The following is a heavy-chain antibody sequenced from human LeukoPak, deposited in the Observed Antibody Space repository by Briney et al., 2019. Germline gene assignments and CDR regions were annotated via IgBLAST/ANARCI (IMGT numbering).Heavy chain of an antibody. CDR2: ISSSSSYM. J-gene: IGHJ3*02. CDR1: GFTFSSYW. D-gene: IGHD6-25*01. CDR3: ARAAASDAFDI. Sequence: PGGSLRLSCAASGFTFSSYWMNWVRQAPGKGLEWVSSISSSSSYMYYADSVKGRFTFSRDNAKNSLYLQMNSLRAGDTAVYYCARAAASDAFDIWGQGTMVTVSS. V-gene: IGHV3-21*01.